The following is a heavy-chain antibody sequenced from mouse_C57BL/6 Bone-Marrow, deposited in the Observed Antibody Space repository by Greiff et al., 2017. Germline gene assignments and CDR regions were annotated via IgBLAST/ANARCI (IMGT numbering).Heavy chain of an antibody. Sequence: EVKVVESGGGLVKPGGSLKLSCAASGFTFSSYTMSWVRQTPEKRLEWVATISGGGGNTYYPDSVKGRFTISRDNAKNTLYLQMSSLRSEDTALYYCASLYYDGSSYPPWFAYWGQGTLVTVSA. CDR3: ASLYYDGSSYPPWFAY. CDR1: GFTFSSYT. J-gene: IGHJ3*01. CDR2: ISGGGGNT. D-gene: IGHD1-1*01. V-gene: IGHV5-9*01.